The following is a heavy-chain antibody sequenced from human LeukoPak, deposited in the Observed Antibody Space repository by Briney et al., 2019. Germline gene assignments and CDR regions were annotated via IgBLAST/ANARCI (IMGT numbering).Heavy chain of an antibody. V-gene: IGHV4-59*01. J-gene: IGHJ5*02. CDR2: IYYSGST. CDR1: GGSISNYY. Sequence: SETLSLTCTVSGGSISNYYWGWIRQPPGKGLEWIGYIYYSGSTNYNPSLKSRVTISVDTSKNQFSLKLSSVTAADTAVYYCAREYYYGSGSYWPWGQGTLVTVSS. CDR3: AREYYYGSGSYWP. D-gene: IGHD3-10*01.